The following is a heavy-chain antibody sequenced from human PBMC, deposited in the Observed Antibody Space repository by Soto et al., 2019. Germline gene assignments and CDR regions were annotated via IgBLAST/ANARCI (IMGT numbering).Heavy chain of an antibody. CDR2: IYYSGST. V-gene: IGHV4-61*08. J-gene: IGHJ6*02. D-gene: IGHD3-10*01. CDR3: ARYPNYYYYGFDV. CDR1: GGSVSSGDYF. Sequence: SETLSLTCTVSGGSVSSGDYFWSWLRQSPGKRLEWIAYIYYSGSTNHNPSLKSRATISVDTSKSQVSLTLTPMTAADAAVYYCARYPNYYYYGFDVWGQGTTVTVSS.